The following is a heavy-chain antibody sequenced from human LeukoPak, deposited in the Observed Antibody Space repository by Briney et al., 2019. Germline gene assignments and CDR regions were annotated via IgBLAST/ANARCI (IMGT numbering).Heavy chain of an antibody. CDR2: LSGSGGST. J-gene: IGHJ5*02. CDR3: AKDRSEPYGDYVFGWFDP. V-gene: IGHV3-23*01. Sequence: GGSLRLSCAASGFTFSSYAMSWVRQAPGKGLECVSALSGSGGSTYYADSVKGRFTIPRDNSKNTLYLQMNSLRAEDTAVYYCAKDRSEPYGDYVFGWFDPWGQGTLVTVSS. D-gene: IGHD4-17*01. CDR1: GFTFSSYA.